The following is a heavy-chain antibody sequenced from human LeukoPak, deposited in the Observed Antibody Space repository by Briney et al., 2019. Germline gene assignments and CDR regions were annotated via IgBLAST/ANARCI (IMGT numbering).Heavy chain of an antibody. D-gene: IGHD2-21*01. CDR3: ATEGKAYCGGDCALDY. Sequence: ASVKVSCKVSGYTLTELSMHWVRHAPGKGLEWMGGFDPEDGETIYAQKFQGRVTMTEDTSTDPAYMELSSLRSEDTAVYYCATEGKAYCGGDCALDYWGQGTLVTVSS. V-gene: IGHV1-24*01. CDR2: FDPEDGET. J-gene: IGHJ4*02. CDR1: GYTLTELS.